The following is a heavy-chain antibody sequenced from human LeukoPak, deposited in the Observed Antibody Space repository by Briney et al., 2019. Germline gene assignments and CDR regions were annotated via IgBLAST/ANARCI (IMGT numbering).Heavy chain of an antibody. CDR3: ARDWFPEYSSPPDASDI. D-gene: IGHD6-6*01. V-gene: IGHV1-18*01. CDR2: ISAYNGNT. J-gene: IGHJ3*02. CDR1: GYTFTSYG. Sequence: ASVKVSCKASGYTFTSYGISWVRQAPGQGLEWMGWISAYNGNTNYAQKLQGRVTMTTDTSTSTAYMELRSLRSDDTAVYYCARDWFPEYSSPPDASDIWGQGTMVTVSS.